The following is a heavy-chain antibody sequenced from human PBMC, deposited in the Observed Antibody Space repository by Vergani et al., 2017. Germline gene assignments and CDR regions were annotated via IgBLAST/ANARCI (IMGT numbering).Heavy chain of an antibody. CDR2: IYYSGST. D-gene: IGHD3-10*01. V-gene: IGHV4-31*03. J-gene: IGHJ5*02. CDR1: GGSISSGGYY. Sequence: QVQLQESGPGLVKPSQTLSLTCTVSGGSISSGGYYWSWIRQPPGKGLEWIGYIYYSGSTYYNPSLKSRVTISVDTSKNQFSLKLSSVTAAATAVYYGARGTNPYYYGSGSYWFDPWGQGTLVTVSS. CDR3: ARGTNPYYYGSGSYWFDP.